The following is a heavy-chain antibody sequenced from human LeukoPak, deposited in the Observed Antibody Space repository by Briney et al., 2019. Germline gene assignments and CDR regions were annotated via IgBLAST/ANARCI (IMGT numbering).Heavy chain of an antibody. CDR2: INPNSGGT. V-gene: IGHV1-2*02. D-gene: IGHD3-3*01. J-gene: IGHJ5*02. CDR3: ARARGYYDFWSGRGGHNRNWFDP. Sequence: GASVKVSCRASGYTFTGYYMHWVRQAPGQGLEWMGWINPNSGGTNYAQKFQGRVTMTRDTSISTAYMELSRLRSDDTAVYYCARARGYYDFWSGRGGHNRNWFDPWGQGTLVTVSS. CDR1: GYTFTGYY.